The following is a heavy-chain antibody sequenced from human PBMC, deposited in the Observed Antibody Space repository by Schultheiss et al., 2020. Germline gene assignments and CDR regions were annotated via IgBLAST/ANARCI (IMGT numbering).Heavy chain of an antibody. Sequence: GGSLRLSCAASGFTFSSYSMNWVRQAPGKGLEWVSSISSSSSYIYYADSVKGRFTISRDNAKNSLYLQMNSLRAEDTAVYYCASTYCSGGSCYFIDYWGQGTLVTVSS. J-gene: IGHJ4*02. CDR2: ISSSSSYI. CDR1: GFTFSSYS. CDR3: ASTYCSGGSCYFIDY. V-gene: IGHV3-21*01. D-gene: IGHD2-15*01.